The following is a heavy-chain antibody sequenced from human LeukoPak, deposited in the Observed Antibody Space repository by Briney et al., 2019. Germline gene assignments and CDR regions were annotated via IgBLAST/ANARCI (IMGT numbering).Heavy chain of an antibody. Sequence: PGRSLRLSCAASGFTFSSYGMHWVRQAPGKGLEWVAVISYDGSNKYYADSVKGRFTISRDNSKNTLYLQMNSLRAEDTAVYYCAKAGRTYDFWSGLPSHFDYWGQGTLVTASS. J-gene: IGHJ4*02. CDR1: GFTFSSYG. CDR3: AKAGRTYDFWSGLPSHFDY. CDR2: ISYDGSNK. D-gene: IGHD3-3*01. V-gene: IGHV3-30*18.